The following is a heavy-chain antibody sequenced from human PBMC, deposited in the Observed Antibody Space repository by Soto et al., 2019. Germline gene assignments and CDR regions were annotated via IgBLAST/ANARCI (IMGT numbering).Heavy chain of an antibody. CDR3: ARDDSSGSIPPWGYYYGMDV. D-gene: IGHD3-22*01. Sequence: QVQLVQSGAEVKKPGSSVKVSCKASGGTFSSYAISWVRQAPGQGLEWMGGIIPIFGTANYAQKFQGRVTITADKSTSRAYMELSSLRSEDTAVYYCARDDSSGSIPPWGYYYGMDVWGQGTTVTVSS. V-gene: IGHV1-69*06. J-gene: IGHJ6*02. CDR2: IIPIFGTA. CDR1: GGTFSSYA.